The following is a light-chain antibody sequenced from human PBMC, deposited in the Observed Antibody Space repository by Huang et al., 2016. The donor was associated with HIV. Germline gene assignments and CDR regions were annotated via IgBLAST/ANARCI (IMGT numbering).Light chain of an antibody. CDR2: GAS. Sequence: IVLTQAPGTLSLSPGERATLSCRASQSVTSNYLAWYQQKPGQAPRLFIYGASSRATGIPDRFSGSGSGTDFTLTINRLEPEDFAVYYCQLYGGSPGTFGQGTKVQIK. J-gene: IGKJ1*01. V-gene: IGKV3-20*01. CDR3: QLYGGSPGT. CDR1: QSVTSNY.